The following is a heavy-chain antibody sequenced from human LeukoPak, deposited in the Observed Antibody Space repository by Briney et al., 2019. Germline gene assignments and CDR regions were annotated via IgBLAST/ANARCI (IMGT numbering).Heavy chain of an antibody. V-gene: IGHV3-33*03. CDR3: AKFRSGYYTPFDY. Sequence: GGSLRLSCAASGFTFSSYGMHWVRQAPGKGLEWAAVIWYDGSYKYYADSVKGRFTISRDNSKNTLYLQMDSLRAEDTAVYYCAKFRSGYYTPFDYWGQGTLVTVSS. D-gene: IGHD3-3*01. CDR2: IWYDGSYK. CDR1: GFTFSSYG. J-gene: IGHJ4*02.